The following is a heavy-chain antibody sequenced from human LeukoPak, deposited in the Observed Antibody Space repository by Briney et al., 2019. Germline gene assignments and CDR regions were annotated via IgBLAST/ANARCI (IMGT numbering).Heavy chain of an antibody. CDR2: INPNSGGT. CDR3: ARGTAAARNYRTSDY. D-gene: IGHD6-13*01. V-gene: IGHV1-2*02. J-gene: IGHJ4*02. Sequence: ASVKVSCKASGYTFTGYYMHWVRQAPGQGLEWMGWINPNSGGTNYAQKFQGRVTMTRDTSISTAYMELSRLRSDDTAVYYCARGTAAARNYRTSDYWGQGTLVTVSS. CDR1: GYTFTGYY.